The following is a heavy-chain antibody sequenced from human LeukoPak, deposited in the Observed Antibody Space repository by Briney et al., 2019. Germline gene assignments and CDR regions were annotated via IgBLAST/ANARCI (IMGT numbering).Heavy chain of an antibody. CDR2: ISGSGGST. J-gene: IGHJ4*02. CDR3: AKGRYRAVAGTGVDY. Sequence: GGSLRLSCAASGFTFSSYAMSWVRQAPGKGLEWVSAISGSGGSTYYADSVKGRFTISRDNSKNTLYLQMNSLRAEDTAVYYCAKGRYRAVAGTGVDYWGQGTLVTVSS. V-gene: IGHV3-23*01. D-gene: IGHD6-19*01. CDR1: GFTFSSYA.